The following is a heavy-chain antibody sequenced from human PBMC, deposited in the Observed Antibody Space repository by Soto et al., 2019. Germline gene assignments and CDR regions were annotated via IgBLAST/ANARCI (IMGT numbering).Heavy chain of an antibody. Sequence: GGSLRLSCAASGFTVSSNYMSWVRQAPGKGLEWVSVIYSGGSTYYADSVKGRFTISRDNSKNTLYLQMNSLRAEDTAVYYCARDAPYYYGSWSSYYYYMDVWGKGTTVTVSS. CDR1: GFTVSSNY. CDR3: ARDAPYYYGSWSSYYYYMDV. V-gene: IGHV3-66*01. J-gene: IGHJ6*03. D-gene: IGHD3-10*01. CDR2: IYSGGST.